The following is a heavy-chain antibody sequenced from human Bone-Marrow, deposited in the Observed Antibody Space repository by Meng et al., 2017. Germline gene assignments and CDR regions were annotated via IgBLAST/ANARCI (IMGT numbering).Heavy chain of an antibody. CDR2: IYNSRST. CDR1: GVSISSYY. J-gene: IGHJ4*02. Sequence: GSLRLSCTVSGVSISSYYLSWIRQPAGKGLEWIGRIYNSRSTNYNTSLKSRVTMSVDTSKNQFSLKLSAVTAADKAVYSCSRSRSKVPPDYWGQGTLVTVSS. V-gene: IGHV4-4*07. CDR3: SRSRSKVPPDY. D-gene: IGHD1-14*01.